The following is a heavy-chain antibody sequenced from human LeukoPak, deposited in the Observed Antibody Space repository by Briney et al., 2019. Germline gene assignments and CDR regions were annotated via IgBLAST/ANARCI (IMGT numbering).Heavy chain of an antibody. J-gene: IGHJ5*02. D-gene: IGHD3-10*01. CDR1: GGSISSYY. V-gene: IGHV4-59*05. CDR3: ARQAKHITMVRGVKLNWFDP. CDR2: IYYSGST. Sequence: SETLSLTCTVSGGSISSYYWSWIRQPPGKGLEWIGSIYYSGSTYYNPSLKSRVTISVDTSKNQFSLKLSSVTAADTAVYYCARQAKHITMVRGVKLNWFDPWGQGTLVTVSS.